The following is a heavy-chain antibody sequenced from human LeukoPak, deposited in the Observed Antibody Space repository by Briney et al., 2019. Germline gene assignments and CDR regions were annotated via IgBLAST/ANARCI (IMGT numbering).Heavy chain of an antibody. CDR1: GGSISSSSYY. V-gene: IGHV4-39*07. CDR3: ARDPVYYDSSGYYAFDI. Sequence: SETLSLTCTVSGGSISSSSYYWGWIRQPPGKGLEWIGSIYYSGSTYYSPSLKSRVTISVDTSKNQFSLKLSSVTAADTAVYYCARDPVYYDSSGYYAFDIWGQGTMVTVSS. J-gene: IGHJ3*02. D-gene: IGHD3-22*01. CDR2: IYYSGST.